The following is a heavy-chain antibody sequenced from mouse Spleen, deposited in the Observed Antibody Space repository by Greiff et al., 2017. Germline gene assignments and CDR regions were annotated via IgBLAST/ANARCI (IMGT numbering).Heavy chain of an antibody. J-gene: IGHJ2*01. D-gene: IGHD2-4*01. Sequence: VQLVESAAELARPGASVKMSCKASGYTFTSYTMHWVKQRPGQGLEWIGYINPSSGYTEYNQKFKDKTTLTADKSSSTAYMQLSSLTSEDSAVYYCAREITTDYWGQGTTLTVSS. CDR2: INPSSGYT. V-gene: IGHV1-4*02. CDR3: AREITTDY. CDR1: GYTFTSYT.